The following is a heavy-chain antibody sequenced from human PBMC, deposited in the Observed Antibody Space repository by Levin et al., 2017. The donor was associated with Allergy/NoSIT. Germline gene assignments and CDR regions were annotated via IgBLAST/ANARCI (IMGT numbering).Heavy chain of an antibody. V-gene: IGHV4-39*01. CDR2: GYIRGSA. J-gene: IGHJ4*02. D-gene: IGHD2-15*01. CDR3: ARHGPEFCSGGTCHFDY. Sequence: PSETLSLTCSVSGGSITTSSYYWGWIRQPPGKGLEWIGSGYIRGSANYNPSLKSRATIFVDPSGNQFSLILSSVTAADTAVYFCARHGPEFCSGGTCHFDYWGQGSLVTVSS. CDR1: GGSITTSSYY.